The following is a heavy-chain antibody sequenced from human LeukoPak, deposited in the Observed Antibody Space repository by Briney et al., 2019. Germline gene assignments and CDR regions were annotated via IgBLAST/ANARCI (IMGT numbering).Heavy chain of an antibody. CDR1: GGSISSSSYY. V-gene: IGHV4-39*01. J-gene: IGHJ4*02. CDR2: IYYFESS. Sequence: SETLSLTCTVSGGSISSSSYYWGWVRQPPGKGLEWIGTIYYFESSYCNPSLKTRVTISVDTSKNQFSLKLSSVTAADTAVYYCARRRAATIDYWGQGTLVTVSS. D-gene: IGHD6-25*01. CDR3: ARRRAATIDY.